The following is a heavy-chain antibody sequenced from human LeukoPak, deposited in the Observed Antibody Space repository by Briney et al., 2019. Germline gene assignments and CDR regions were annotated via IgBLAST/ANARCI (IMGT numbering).Heavy chain of an antibody. J-gene: IGHJ4*02. Sequence: PGGSLRLSCAASGFTLWSNSMNWVRQAPGKGLEWIAFISSSSTNIYYADSVKGRFTVSRDNAKNSPYLQLNSLRAEDSAIYYCARDPGSTGNYWGQGTLVTVSS. CDR1: GFTLWSNS. V-gene: IGHV3-21*01. CDR2: ISSSSTNI. D-gene: IGHD5/OR15-5a*01. CDR3: ARDPGSTGNY.